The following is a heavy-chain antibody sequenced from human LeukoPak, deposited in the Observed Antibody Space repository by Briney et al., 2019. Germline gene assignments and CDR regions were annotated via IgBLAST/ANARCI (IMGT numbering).Heavy chain of an antibody. Sequence: GGSLRLSCAASGFTFSIYAMSWVRQAPGKGLQWVSSITSSGDGTYYADSVKGRFTISRDNSKNTLYLQMNSLRAEDTAVYYCAKWGPRGLFDYWGQGTLVTVSS. CDR3: AKWGPRGLFDY. CDR1: GFTFSIYA. CDR2: ITSSGDGT. V-gene: IGHV3-23*01. D-gene: IGHD3-10*01. J-gene: IGHJ4*02.